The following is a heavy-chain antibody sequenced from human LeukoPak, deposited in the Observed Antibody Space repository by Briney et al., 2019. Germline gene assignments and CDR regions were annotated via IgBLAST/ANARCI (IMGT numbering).Heavy chain of an antibody. CDR3: ASPATGYYYGMDV. D-gene: IGHD5-12*01. CDR1: GFTFSSYW. Sequence: GGSLRLSCAASGFTFSSYWMSWVRQAPGKGLERVANIKQDGSEKYYVDSVKGRFTISRDNAKNSLYLQMNSLRAEDTAVYYCASPATGYYYGMDVWGQGTTVTVSS. CDR2: IKQDGSEK. V-gene: IGHV3-7*01. J-gene: IGHJ6*02.